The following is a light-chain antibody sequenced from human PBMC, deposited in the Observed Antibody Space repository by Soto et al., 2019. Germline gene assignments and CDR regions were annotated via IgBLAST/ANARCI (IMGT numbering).Light chain of an antibody. CDR2: ATS. CDR1: QSVGNN. Sequence: EIVLTQSPATLSVSPGERATLSCRASQSVGNNFAWYQQKPGQAPRLLIFATSTRATGVPARFSGSWSGTEFTLTISLLQSEDFAVYYCQQYGDWPLTFGGGAKVEIE. J-gene: IGKJ4*01. CDR3: QQYGDWPLT. V-gene: IGKV3-15*01.